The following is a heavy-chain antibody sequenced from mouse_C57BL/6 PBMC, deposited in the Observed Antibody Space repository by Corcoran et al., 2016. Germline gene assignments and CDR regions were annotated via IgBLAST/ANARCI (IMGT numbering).Heavy chain of an antibody. CDR3: AREGITTVVATPYAMDY. Sequence: QVQLQQPGAELVKPGASVKMSCKASGYTFTSYWITWVKQRPGQGLEWIGDIYPGSGSTNYNEKFKSKATLTVDTSSSTAYMQLSSLTSEDSAVYYCAREGITTVVATPYAMDYWGQGTSVTVSS. J-gene: IGHJ4*01. D-gene: IGHD1-1*01. CDR2: IYPGSGST. CDR1: GYTFTSYW. V-gene: IGHV1-55*01.